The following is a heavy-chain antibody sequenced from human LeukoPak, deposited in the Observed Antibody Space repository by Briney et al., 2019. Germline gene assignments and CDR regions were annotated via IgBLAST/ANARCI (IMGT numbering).Heavy chain of an antibody. CDR1: GGSISSSNW. D-gene: IGHD3-10*01. CDR2: IYHSGST. J-gene: IGHJ4*02. Sequence: KLSGTLSLTCAVSGGSISSSNWWSWVRQPPGKGLEWFGEIYHSGSTNYNPSLKSRVTISVDTSKNQFSLKLSSVTAADTAVYYCARTRFGDIDYWGQGNLVTVSS. CDR3: ARTRFGDIDY. V-gene: IGHV4-4*02.